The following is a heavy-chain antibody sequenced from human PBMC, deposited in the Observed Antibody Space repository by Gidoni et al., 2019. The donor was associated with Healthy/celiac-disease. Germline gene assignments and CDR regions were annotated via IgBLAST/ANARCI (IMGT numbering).Heavy chain of an antibody. CDR1: GYTFTGYY. Sequence: QVQLVQSGAEVKKPVASVKVSCNASGYTFTGYYMHWVRQAPGQGLEWMGWINPNSGDTNYAQKFQGRVTMTRDTSISTAYMELSRLRADDTAVYYCARFAAVGPDAFDIWGQGTMVTVSS. CDR3: ARFAAVGPDAFDI. D-gene: IGHD1-26*01. CDR2: INPNSGDT. V-gene: IGHV1-2*02. J-gene: IGHJ3*02.